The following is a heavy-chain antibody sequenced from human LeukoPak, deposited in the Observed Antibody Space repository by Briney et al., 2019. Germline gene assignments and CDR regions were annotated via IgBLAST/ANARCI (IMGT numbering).Heavy chain of an antibody. Sequence: GGSLRLSCAASGFTFSSYAMSWVRQAPGKGLEWVSAISGSGGSTYYADSVKGRFTISRDNAKNSLYLQMNSLRAEDTAVYYCATLSVVVVPAELNWGQGTLVTVSS. CDR1: GFTFSSYA. J-gene: IGHJ4*02. CDR3: ATLSVVVVPAELN. V-gene: IGHV3-23*01. CDR2: ISGSGGST. D-gene: IGHD2-15*01.